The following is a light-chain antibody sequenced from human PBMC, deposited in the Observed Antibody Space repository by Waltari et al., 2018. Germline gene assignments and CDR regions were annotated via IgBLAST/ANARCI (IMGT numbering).Light chain of an antibody. Sequence: TQDPSVSVAVGQTVRITCQGDSLRSYYASWYQQRQGQVPRLVMYDKNSRPSGVPDRFSGSSSDDAASWTVTGAQAEDEAYYYCHSRDAQDPGGAFGGGTKLTVL. J-gene: IGLJ2*01. CDR1: SLRSYY. CDR2: DKN. V-gene: IGLV3-19*01. CDR3: HSRDAQDPGGA.